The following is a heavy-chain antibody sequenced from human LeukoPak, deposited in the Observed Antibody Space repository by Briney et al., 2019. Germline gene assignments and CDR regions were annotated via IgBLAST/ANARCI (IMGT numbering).Heavy chain of an antibody. V-gene: IGHV4-39*01. CDR3: ARHPPVPTVTTSPAGD. D-gene: IGHD4-17*01. CDR2: IYYSGST. CDR1: GGSISSSSYY. J-gene: IGHJ4*02. Sequence: SETLSLTCTVSGGSISSSSYYWGWIRQPPGKGLEWIGSIYYSGSTYYNPSLKSRVTISVDTSKNQFSLKLSSVTAADTAVYYCARHPPVPTVTTSPAGDWGQGTLVTVSS.